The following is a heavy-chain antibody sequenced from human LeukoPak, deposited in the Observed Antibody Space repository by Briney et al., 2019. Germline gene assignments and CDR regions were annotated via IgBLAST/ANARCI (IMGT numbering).Heavy chain of an antibody. J-gene: IGHJ3*02. CDR1: GGSISPYY. Sequence: SETLSLTCTVSGGSISPYYWSWIWQPPGKGLEWIGYIYYTGGTYYNPSLKSRVTISVDTSKNQFSLKLTSVTAADTAVYYCARAYYYGSGTFDIWGQGTMVTVSS. CDR3: ARAYYYGSGTFDI. D-gene: IGHD3-10*01. V-gene: IGHV4-59*01. CDR2: IYYTGGT.